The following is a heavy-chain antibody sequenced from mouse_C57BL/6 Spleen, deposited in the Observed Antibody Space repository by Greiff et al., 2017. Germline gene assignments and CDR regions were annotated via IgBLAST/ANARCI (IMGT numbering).Heavy chain of an antibody. J-gene: IGHJ4*01. CDR2: INPSTGGT. Sequence: VQLQQSGPELVKPGASVKISCKASGYSFTGYYMNWVKQSPEKSLEWIGEINPSTGGTTYNQKFKAKATLTVDKSSSTAYMQLKSLTSEDSAVYYCARGLITTVVAEDYAMDYWGQGTSVTVSS. V-gene: IGHV1-42*01. CDR1: GYSFTGYY. D-gene: IGHD1-1*01. CDR3: ARGLITTVVAEDYAMDY.